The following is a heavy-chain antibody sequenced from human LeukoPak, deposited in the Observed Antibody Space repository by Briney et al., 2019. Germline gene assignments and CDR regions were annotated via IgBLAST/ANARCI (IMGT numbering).Heavy chain of an antibody. Sequence: KPSETLSLTCTVSGGSVSSGSYYWSWIRQPPGKGLEWIRYIYYSGSTNYNPSLKSRVTISVDTSKNQFSLKLSSVTAADTAVYYCARESISRLERRSYYFDYWGQGTLVTVSS. CDR3: ARESISRLERRSYYFDY. CDR1: GGSVSSGSYY. CDR2: IYYSGST. D-gene: IGHD1-1*01. V-gene: IGHV4-61*01. J-gene: IGHJ4*02.